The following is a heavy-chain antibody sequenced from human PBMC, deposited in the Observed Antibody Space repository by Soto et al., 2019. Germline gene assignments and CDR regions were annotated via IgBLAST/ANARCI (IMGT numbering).Heavy chain of an antibody. CDR1: GYSFTSYW. D-gene: IGHD3-22*01. Sequence: GESLKISCKGSGYSFTSYWIGWVRQLPGKGLEWMGIIYPGDSDTRYSPSVQGQVTISADKSISTAYLQWSSLKASDTAMYYCARLGGLYYYESSGYLDYWGQGTLVTVSS. CDR2: IYPGDSDT. J-gene: IGHJ4*02. CDR3: ARLGGLYYYESSGYLDY. V-gene: IGHV5-51*01.